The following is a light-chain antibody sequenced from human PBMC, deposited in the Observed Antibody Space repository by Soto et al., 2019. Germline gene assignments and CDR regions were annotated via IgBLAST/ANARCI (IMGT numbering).Light chain of an antibody. V-gene: IGKV1-12*01. CDR3: PESYSTPWT. CDR1: QAVSTW. CDR2: AAS. J-gene: IGKJ1*01. Sequence: DIQMTQSPSFVSASVGDRVAITCRASQAVSTWLAWYQQKPGKAPKRLIYAASSLQSGVPSRFSGSGSGTDFTLIISSLQPEDGTTDYCPESYSTPWTFGQGTKVDIK.